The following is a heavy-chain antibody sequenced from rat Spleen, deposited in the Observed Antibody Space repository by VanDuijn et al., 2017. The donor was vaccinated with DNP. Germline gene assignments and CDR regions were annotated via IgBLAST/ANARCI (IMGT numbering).Heavy chain of an antibody. CDR1: GFTFSDFA. CDR3: TRLGASNWFAY. Sequence: EVQLVASGGGLVQPGRSLKLSCAASGFTFSDFAMAWVRQAPKKGLEWVATIIYDGNITYYRDSVKGRFTISRDNAKSTLYLQMDSLRSEDTATYFCTRLGASNWFAYWGQGTLVTVSS. J-gene: IGHJ3*01. V-gene: IGHV5-17*01. CDR2: IIYDGNIT.